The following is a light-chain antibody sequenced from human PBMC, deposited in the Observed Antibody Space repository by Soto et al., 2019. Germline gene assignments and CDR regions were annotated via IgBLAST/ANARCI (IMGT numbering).Light chain of an antibody. CDR3: QQRSTSIT. J-gene: IGKJ5*01. Sequence: IVLTQSPATLSLWPGETAILSCRASQTVSSYLSWYQHKPGQAPRLLLYDASKRAPGIQARFSGSGSGTDFTLTISSLEPEYFAVYYCQQRSTSITFGQGTRLEIE. CDR1: QTVSSY. CDR2: DAS. V-gene: IGKV3-11*01.